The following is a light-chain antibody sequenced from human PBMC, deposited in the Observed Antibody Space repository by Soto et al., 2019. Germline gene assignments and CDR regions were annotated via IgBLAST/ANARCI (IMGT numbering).Light chain of an antibody. Sequence: QSALTQPAAVSGSPGQSITISCSGTSSDGGGYNYVSWYQQLPGKAPKLMIYDVSDRPSGVSNRFSGSKSGNTASLPISGLQAEAEADYYCSSYTTSTLAVFGTGPKVTVL. CDR3: SSYTTSTLAV. V-gene: IGLV2-14*01. CDR1: SSDGGGYNY. J-gene: IGLJ1*01. CDR2: DVS.